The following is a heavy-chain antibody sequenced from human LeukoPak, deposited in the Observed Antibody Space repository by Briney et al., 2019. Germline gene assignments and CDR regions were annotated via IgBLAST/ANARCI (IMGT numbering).Heavy chain of an antibody. CDR1: GYSISSGYY. CDR3: ARCYYDYVWGSYRYTFFDY. Sequence: SETLSLTCTVSGYSISSGYYWGWIRQPPGKGLEWIGSIYHSGITYYNPSLKSRVTISVDTSKNQFSLKLSSVTAADRAVYYCARCYYDYVWGSYRYTFFDYWGQGTLVTVSS. V-gene: IGHV4-38-2*02. J-gene: IGHJ4*02. CDR2: IYHSGIT. D-gene: IGHD3-16*02.